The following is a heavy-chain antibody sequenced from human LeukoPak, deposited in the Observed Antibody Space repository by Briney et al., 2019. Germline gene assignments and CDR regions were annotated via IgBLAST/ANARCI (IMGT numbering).Heavy chain of an antibody. CDR2: IYYSGST. CDR1: GGSISSGGYY. Sequence: SETLSLTCTVSGGSISSGGYYWSWIRQHPGKGLEWIGYIYYSGSTNYNPSLKSRVTISVDTSKNQFSLKLSSVTAADTAVYYCARLYGSGSYYYYGMDVWGQGTTVTVSS. V-gene: IGHV4-61*08. CDR3: ARLYGSGSYYYYGMDV. J-gene: IGHJ6*02. D-gene: IGHD3-10*01.